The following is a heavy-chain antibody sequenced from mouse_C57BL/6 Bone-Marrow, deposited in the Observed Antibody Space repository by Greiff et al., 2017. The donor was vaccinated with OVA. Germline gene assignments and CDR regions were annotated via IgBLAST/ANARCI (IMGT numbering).Heavy chain of an antibody. D-gene: IGHD1-1*01. CDR1: GFSLTSYG. CDR2: IWSGGST. Sequence: VQRVESGPGLVQPSQSLSITCTVSGFSLTSYGVHWVRQSPGKGLEWLGVIWSGGSTDYNAAFISRRSISKDNSKSQVFFKMNSLQADDTAIYYCASNYGGVNYAMDYWGQGTSVTVSS. CDR3: ASNYGGVNYAMDY. V-gene: IGHV2-2*01. J-gene: IGHJ4*01.